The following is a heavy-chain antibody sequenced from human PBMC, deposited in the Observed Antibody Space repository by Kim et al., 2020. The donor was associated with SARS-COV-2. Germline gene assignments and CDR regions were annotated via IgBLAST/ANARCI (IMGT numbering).Heavy chain of an antibody. J-gene: IGHJ4*02. CDR3: ARDRGGKRIAEAFDY. Sequence: DSVKGRFTISRDNAKNSLYLQMNSLRAEDTAVYYCARDRGGKRIAEAFDYWGQGTLVTVSS. V-gene: IGHV3-21*01. D-gene: IGHD6-13*01.